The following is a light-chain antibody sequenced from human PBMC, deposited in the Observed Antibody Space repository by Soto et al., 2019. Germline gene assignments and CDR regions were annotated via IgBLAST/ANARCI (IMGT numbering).Light chain of an antibody. J-gene: IGKJ5*01. CDR2: DAT. Sequence: DFQMTQSPASLSASVGDRVTITCQASQDISDYLNWYQQKPGAAPKLLIHDATNLQAGVPSRFSGSGSGTEFTFTISSLQPEDIATYYCQQYDNLSITFGQGTRLEIK. CDR1: QDISDY. V-gene: IGKV1-33*01. CDR3: QQYDNLSIT.